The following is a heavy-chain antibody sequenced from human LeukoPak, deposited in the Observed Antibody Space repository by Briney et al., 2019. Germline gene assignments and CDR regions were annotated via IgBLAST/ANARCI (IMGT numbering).Heavy chain of an antibody. D-gene: IGHD3-10*01. CDR3: ARGLITMVRGVILPPDY. J-gene: IGHJ4*02. CDR1: GGSFSGYY. CDR2: INHSGST. V-gene: IGHV4-34*01. Sequence: SETLSLTCAVYGGSFSGYYWSWIRQPPGKGLEWIGEINHSGSTNYNPSLKSRVTIAVVTSKNQFSLKLSSVTAADTAVYYCARGLITMVRGVILPPDYWGQGTLVTVSS.